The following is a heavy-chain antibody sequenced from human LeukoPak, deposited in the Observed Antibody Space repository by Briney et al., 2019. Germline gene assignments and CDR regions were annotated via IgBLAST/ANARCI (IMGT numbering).Heavy chain of an antibody. CDR3: ARGPAEYLWGTYRSSVFDF. J-gene: IGHJ4*02. Sequence: GEPLNISCKASGYSFSTYWIAWVRQMPGKGLEWMGIIYPGDSDTRYSPSFQGQVTISADKSINTAYLRWSSLKASDTAIYYCARGPAEYLWGTYRSSVFDFWGQGTLVTVSS. CDR1: GYSFSTYW. CDR2: IYPGDSDT. D-gene: IGHD3-16*02. V-gene: IGHV5-51*01.